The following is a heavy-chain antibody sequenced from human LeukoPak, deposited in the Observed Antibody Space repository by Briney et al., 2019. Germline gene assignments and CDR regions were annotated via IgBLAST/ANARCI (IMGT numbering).Heavy chain of an antibody. CDR3: ARPRIMGNNDAFDI. D-gene: IGHD3-16*01. J-gene: IGHJ3*02. CDR2: IYTSGST. Sequence: SETLSLTCTVSGGSISSGSYYWSWIRQPAGKGLEWIGRIYTSGSTYYNPSLKSRVTISVDTSKNQFSLKLSSVTAADTAVYYCARPRIMGNNDAFDIWGQGTMVTVSS. CDR1: GGSISSGSYY. V-gene: IGHV4-61*02.